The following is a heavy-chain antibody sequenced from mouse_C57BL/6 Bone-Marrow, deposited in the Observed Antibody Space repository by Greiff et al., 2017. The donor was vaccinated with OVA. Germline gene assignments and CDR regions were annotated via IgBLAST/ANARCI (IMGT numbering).Heavy chain of an antibody. J-gene: IGHJ2*01. CDR3: ASHGDYGSFFDY. V-gene: IGHV5-6*01. CDR2: ISSGGSYT. CDR1: GFTFSSYG. Sequence: EVKLVESGGDLVKPGGSLKLSCAASGFTFSSYGMSWVRQTPDKKLEWVATISSGGSYTYYPDSVKGRFTISRDNAKNTLYLQMDSLKSEDTAMDNCASHGDYGSFFDYWGQGTTLTVSS. D-gene: IGHD1-1*01.